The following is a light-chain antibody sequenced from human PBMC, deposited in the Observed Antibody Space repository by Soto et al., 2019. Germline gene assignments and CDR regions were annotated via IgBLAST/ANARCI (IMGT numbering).Light chain of an antibody. CDR1: QSIRYY. V-gene: IGKV1-5*01. CDR3: NPNNRYSQT. Sequence: DIQLTQSPPTLSASVGDRVTITCRASQSIRYYLAWYQQMPGKAPKLLIYGASSLQSGVPSRFSGSGSGTEFTLTISSLQPEEFATYFCNPNNRYSQTLGHLTKVDIK. CDR2: GAS. J-gene: IGKJ1*01.